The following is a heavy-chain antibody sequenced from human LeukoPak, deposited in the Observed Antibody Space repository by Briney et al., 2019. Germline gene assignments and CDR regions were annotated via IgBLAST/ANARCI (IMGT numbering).Heavy chain of an antibody. J-gene: IGHJ6*02. CDR2: INHSGST. D-gene: IGHD5/OR15-5a*01. Sequence: SETLSLTCAVYGGSFSGYYWSWIRQPPGKGLEWIGEINHSGSTNYNPSLKSRVTISVDTSKNQFSLKLSSVTAADTAVYYCARAGTSRHYYYYYGMDVWGQGTTVTVSS. CDR3: ARAGTSRHYYYYYGMDV. V-gene: IGHV4-34*01. CDR1: GGSFSGYY.